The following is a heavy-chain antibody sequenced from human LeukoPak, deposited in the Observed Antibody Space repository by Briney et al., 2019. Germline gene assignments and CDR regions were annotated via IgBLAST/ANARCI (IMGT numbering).Heavy chain of an antibody. J-gene: IGHJ4*02. CDR1: GFTFSSYA. V-gene: IGHV3-23*01. CDR2: ISGSGGST. CDR3: TSSGWYSEYYFDY. Sequence: GGSLRLSCAASGFTFSSYAMSWVRQAPGKGLEWVPAISGSGGSTYYADSVKGRFTISKDNSKNTLYLQMNGLRAEDTAVYYCTSSGWYSEYYFDYWGQGTLVTVSS. D-gene: IGHD6-19*01.